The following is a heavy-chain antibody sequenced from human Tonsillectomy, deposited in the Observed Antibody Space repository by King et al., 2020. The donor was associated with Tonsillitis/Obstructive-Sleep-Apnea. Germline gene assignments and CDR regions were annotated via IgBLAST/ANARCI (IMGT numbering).Heavy chain of an antibody. J-gene: IGHJ4*02. CDR1: GFTFDDYA. CDR3: AKDEEYSSSANFDY. CDR2: ISWNSGSI. Sequence: VQLVESGGGLVQPGRSLRLSCAASGFTFDDYAMHWVRQAPGKGLEWVSGISWNSGSIGYADSVKGRFTISRDNAKNSLYLQMNSLRAEDTALYYCAKDEEYSSSANFDYCGQGTLVTVSS. V-gene: IGHV3-9*01. D-gene: IGHD6-6*01.